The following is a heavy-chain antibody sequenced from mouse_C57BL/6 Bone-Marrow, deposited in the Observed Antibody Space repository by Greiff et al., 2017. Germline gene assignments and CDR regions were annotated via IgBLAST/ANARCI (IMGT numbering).Heavy chain of an antibody. J-gene: IGHJ3*01. D-gene: IGHD2-4*01. CDR3: AYDYAWFAY. V-gene: IGHV3-6*01. CDR2: ISYDGSN. Sequence: ESGPGLVKPSQSLSLTCSVTGYSITSGYYWNWIRQFPGNKLEWMGYISYDGSNNYNPSLQNRISITRDKSKNQFFRKLNSVTTEDTATYYSAYDYAWFAYWGQGTLVTVSA. CDR1: GYSITSGYY.